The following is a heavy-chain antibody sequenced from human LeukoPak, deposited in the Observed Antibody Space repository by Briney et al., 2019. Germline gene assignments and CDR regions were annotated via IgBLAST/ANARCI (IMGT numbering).Heavy chain of an antibody. D-gene: IGHD6-19*01. CDR3: ATEFDSSGWYSPNY. CDR1: GGTFISYA. J-gene: IGHJ4*02. CDR2: IIPIFGTA. V-gene: IGHV1-69*06. Sequence: VASVKVSCKASGGTFISYAISWVRQAPGQGREWMGGIIPIFGTANYAQKFQGRVTINADKSTSTAYMELSSLRSEDTAVYYCATEFDSSGWYSPNYWGQGTLVTVSS.